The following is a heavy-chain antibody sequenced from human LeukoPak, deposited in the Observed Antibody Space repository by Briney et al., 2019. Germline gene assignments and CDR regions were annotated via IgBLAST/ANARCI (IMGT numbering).Heavy chain of an antibody. Sequence: GGSLRLSCAASGSIFSSYAMSWVRQAPGKGLEWVAVISYDGSNKYYADSVKGRFTISRDNSKNTLYLQMNSLRAEDTAVFYCAKESIAAAGTMSCSDYWGQGTLVTVSS. J-gene: IGHJ4*02. CDR1: GSIFSSYA. D-gene: IGHD6-13*01. V-gene: IGHV3-30*18. CDR2: ISYDGSNK. CDR3: AKESIAAAGTMSCSDY.